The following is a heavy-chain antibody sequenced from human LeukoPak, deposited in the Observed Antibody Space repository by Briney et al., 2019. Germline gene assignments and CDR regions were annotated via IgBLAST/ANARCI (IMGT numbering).Heavy chain of an antibody. CDR1: GGSISSSSYY. V-gene: IGHV4-39*07. CDR2: IYYSGST. Sequence: SETLSLTCTVSGGSISSSSYYWGWIRQPPGKGLEWIGSIYYSGSTYYNPSLKSRVTISVDTSKNQFSLKLSSVTAADTAVYYCARSPRGYSYGQPRYFDFWGQGTLVTVSS. D-gene: IGHD5-18*01. J-gene: IGHJ4*02. CDR3: ARSPRGYSYGQPRYFDF.